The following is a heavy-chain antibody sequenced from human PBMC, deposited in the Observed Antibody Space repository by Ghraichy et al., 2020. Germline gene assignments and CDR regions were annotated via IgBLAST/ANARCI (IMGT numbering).Heavy chain of an antibody. D-gene: IGHD3-10*01. CDR3: ASTYYYGSGSYYNKYAFDI. CDR2: IYYSGST. J-gene: IGHJ3*02. CDR1: GGSISSSSYY. V-gene: IGHV4-39*01. Sequence: SETLSLTCTVSGGSISSSSYYWGWIRQPPGKGLEWIGSIYYSGSTYYNPSLKSRVTISVDTSKNQFSLKLSSVTAADTAVYYCASTYYYGSGSYYNKYAFDIWGQGTMVTVSS.